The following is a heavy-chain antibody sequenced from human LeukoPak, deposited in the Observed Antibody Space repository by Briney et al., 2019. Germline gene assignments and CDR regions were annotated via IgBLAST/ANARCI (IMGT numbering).Heavy chain of an antibody. D-gene: IGHD4-23*01. V-gene: IGHV1-3*01. CDR3: ARGWLAETIMVTPYNY. J-gene: IGHJ4*02. CDR1: GYTFTSYA. Sequence: ASVKVSCKASGYTFTSYAMHWVRQAPGQRLEWMGWINAGNGNTKYSQKFQGRVTITRDTSASTAYMELSSLRSEDAAVYYCARGWLAETIMVTPYNYWGQGSLVTVSS. CDR2: INAGNGNT.